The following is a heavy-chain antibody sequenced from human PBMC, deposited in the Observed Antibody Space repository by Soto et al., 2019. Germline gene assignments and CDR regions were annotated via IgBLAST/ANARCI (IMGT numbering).Heavy chain of an antibody. CDR3: AKDMVAVAGSLGYFHP. V-gene: IGHV3-9*01. D-gene: IGHD6-19*01. CDR1: GCTCEDYA. J-gene: IGHJ1*01. Sequence: GGFLRLSCAAAGCTCEDYAGRWVRQAPGKGLEWVSSISWNSGTIDYADSVKGRFTISRDNARNSLYLQLNSLRTEDTALYYCAKDMVAVAGSLGYFHPWGQGTLVTVSS. CDR2: ISWNSGTI.